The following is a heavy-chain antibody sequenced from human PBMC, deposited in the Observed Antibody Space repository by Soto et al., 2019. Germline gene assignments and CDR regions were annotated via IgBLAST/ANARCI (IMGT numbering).Heavy chain of an antibody. D-gene: IGHD6-13*01. CDR2: IYYSGST. V-gene: IGHV4-39*01. CDR1: GGSISSSSYY. Sequence: ETLSLTCTVSGGSISSSSYYWGWIRQPPGKGLEWIGSIYYSGSTYYNPSLKSRVTISVDTSKNQFSLKLSSVTAADTAVYYCGGQQQLETVDYWGQGTLVTVSS. J-gene: IGHJ4*02. CDR3: GGQQQLETVDY.